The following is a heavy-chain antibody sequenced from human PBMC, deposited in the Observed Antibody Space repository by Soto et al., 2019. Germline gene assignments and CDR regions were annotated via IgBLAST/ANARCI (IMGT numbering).Heavy chain of an antibody. CDR3: ARPGLGDRRIAAAGTDYYLSYYMDV. CDR2: IKQDGSEK. CDR1: GFTFSSCW. V-gene: IGHV3-7*01. Sequence: GGSLRLSCAASGFTFSSCWMSWVRQAPGKGLEWVANIKQDGSEKYYVDSVKGRFTISRDNAKNSLYLQMNSLRAEDTAVYYCARPGLGDRRIAAAGTDYYLSYYMDVWGKGTTVTVSS. J-gene: IGHJ6*03. D-gene: IGHD6-13*01.